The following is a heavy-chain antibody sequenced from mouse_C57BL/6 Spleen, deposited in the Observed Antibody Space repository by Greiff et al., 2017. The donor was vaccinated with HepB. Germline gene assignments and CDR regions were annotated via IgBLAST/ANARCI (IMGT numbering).Heavy chain of an antibody. CDR2: IFPGSCST. J-gene: IGHJ2*01. CDR1: GYTFTGYW. CDR3: ARFYGYAYLYY. D-gene: IGHD2-2*01. Sequence: VQLQQSGAELMKPGASVKLSCKAPGYTFTGYWIEWVKQRPGPGLEWIGEIFPGSCSTNYNGKFRVKAAFTAGTASNTAYMQLSSLTTEGSAIYYCARFYGYAYLYYWGQGTTLTVS. V-gene: IGHV1-9*01.